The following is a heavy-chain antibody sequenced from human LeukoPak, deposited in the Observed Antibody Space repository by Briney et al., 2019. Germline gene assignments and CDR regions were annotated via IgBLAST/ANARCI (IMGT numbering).Heavy chain of an antibody. Sequence: ASATVSFKSSGFSFPSYGISWVRQAPGQGLEWIGWITAYDGDTNYAEKFQGRVTMATDTSTSTASTELWSLRSDDTAVYYCARDWQLPSGPDVFDIWGQGTVVTVAS. CDR2: ITAYDGDT. V-gene: IGHV1-18*01. CDR1: GFSFPSYG. CDR3: ARDWQLPSGPDVFDI. D-gene: IGHD1-1*01. J-gene: IGHJ3*02.